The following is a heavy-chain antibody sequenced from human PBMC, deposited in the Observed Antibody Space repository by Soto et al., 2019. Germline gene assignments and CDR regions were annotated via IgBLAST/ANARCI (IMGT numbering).Heavy chain of an antibody. CDR3: ARDASSFDY. D-gene: IGHD6-6*01. CDR2: ISSKSTTI. V-gene: IGHV3-48*01. CDR1: GFTFSSYN. J-gene: IGHJ4*02. Sequence: GGSLRLSCAASGFTFSSYNMNWVRQAPGKGLEWVSFISSKSTTIYYADSVKGRFTISRDNAENSLYLQLNSLRAEDTAVYYCARDASSFDYWGQGALVTVSS.